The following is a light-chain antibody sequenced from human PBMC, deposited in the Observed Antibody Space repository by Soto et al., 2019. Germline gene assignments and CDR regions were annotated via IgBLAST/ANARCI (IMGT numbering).Light chain of an antibody. CDR1: QSVSSY. V-gene: IGKV3-20*01. Sequence: EIVLTQSPATLSLSPGERSTLSFMASQSVSSYLAWYQQKPGQAPRLLIYGASTRATGIPDRFSGSGSVTDFTLTISRLEPEDFAVYYCQQFGISPWTFGQGTKVDIK. CDR3: QQFGISPWT. CDR2: GAS. J-gene: IGKJ1*01.